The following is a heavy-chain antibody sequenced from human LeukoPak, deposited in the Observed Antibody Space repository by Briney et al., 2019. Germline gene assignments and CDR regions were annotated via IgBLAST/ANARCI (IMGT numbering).Heavy chain of an antibody. CDR3: ARGYDFWSGYQSSYYYGMDV. V-gene: IGHV1-69*13. CDR2: FIPSFGTA. D-gene: IGHD3-3*01. Sequence: GASVKVSCKASGGTFSSYAISWVRQAPGQGLEWMGGFIPSFGTANYAQKFQGRVTITADESTSTAYMELSSLRSEDTAVYYCARGYDFWSGYQSSYYYGMDVWGQGTTVTVSS. CDR1: GGTFSSYA. J-gene: IGHJ6*02.